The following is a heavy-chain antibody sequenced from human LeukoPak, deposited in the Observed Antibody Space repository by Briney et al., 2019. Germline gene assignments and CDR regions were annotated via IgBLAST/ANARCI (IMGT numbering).Heavy chain of an antibody. V-gene: IGHV3-30*02. CDR3: ARDSLACYDSSGVFDY. D-gene: IGHD3-22*01. Sequence: PGGSLRLSCAASGFTFSSYGMHWVRQAPGKGLEWVAFIRYDGSNKYYADSVKGRFTISRDNSKNTLYLQMGSLRAEDMAVYYCARDSLACYDSSGVFDYWGQGTLVTVSS. CDR2: IRYDGSNK. J-gene: IGHJ4*02. CDR1: GFTFSSYG.